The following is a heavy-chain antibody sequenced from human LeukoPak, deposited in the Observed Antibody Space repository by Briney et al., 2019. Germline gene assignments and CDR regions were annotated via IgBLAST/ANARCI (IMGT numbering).Heavy chain of an antibody. D-gene: IGHD6-25*01. CDR3: AKSGGYGLIDY. CDR2: IYYTGTT. V-gene: IGHV4-39*01. J-gene: IGHJ4*01. CDR1: GGSISSSLYH. Sequence: NSSETLSLTCTVSGGSISSSLYHWGWIRQSPGKNLEWLGSIYYTGTTHYNPSLKSRVTISVDTSKNQFSLNLSSVTAADTAVYYCAKSGGYGLIDYWGQGTLVTVSS.